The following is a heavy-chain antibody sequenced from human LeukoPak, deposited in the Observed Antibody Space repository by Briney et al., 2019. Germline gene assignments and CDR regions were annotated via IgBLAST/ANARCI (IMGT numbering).Heavy chain of an antibody. V-gene: IGHV4-34*01. CDR1: GGSFNGYY. D-gene: IGHD3-3*01. CDR2: INHSGST. Sequence: PSETLSLTCAVYGGSFNGYYWSWIRQPPGKGLEWIGEINHSGSTNYNPSLKSRVTISVDTSKNQFSLKLSSVTAADTAVYYCARFTLNFWSGYYMSGNYYGMDVWGQGTTVTVSS. CDR3: ARFTLNFWSGYYMSGNYYGMDV. J-gene: IGHJ6*02.